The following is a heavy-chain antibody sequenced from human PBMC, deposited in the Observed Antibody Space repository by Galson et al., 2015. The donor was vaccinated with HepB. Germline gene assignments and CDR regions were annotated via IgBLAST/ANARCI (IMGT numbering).Heavy chain of an antibody. CDR2: ISYDGSNK. Sequence: SLRLSCAASGFTFSSYAFHWVRQAPGKGLEWVAVISYDGSNKNYADSVKGRFTISRDESRNTLHLQMNSLRGEDTAIYYCARDKGPRRSWVDGLIYYGLAVWGQGTTVTVSS. CDR1: GFTFSSYA. CDR3: ARDKGPRRSWVDGLIYYGLAV. V-gene: IGHV3-30*04. D-gene: IGHD1-26*01. J-gene: IGHJ6*02.